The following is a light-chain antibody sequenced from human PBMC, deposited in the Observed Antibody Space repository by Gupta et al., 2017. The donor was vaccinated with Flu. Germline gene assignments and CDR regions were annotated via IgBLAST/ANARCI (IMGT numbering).Light chain of an antibody. CDR2: EVS. J-gene: IGKJ1*01. CDR3: KQRMQLPMA. V-gene: IGKV2D-29*01. CDR1: QSRLHTDGKTY. Sequence: DLVMTQTPLSLSVTPGQPASISCKSSQSRLHTDGKTYLCWYLQKPGQPPQLLLYEVSTRVSGVPARFSGRGSGTDFTLKISRVEAEDVGVYYCKQRMQLPMAFGQGTKVEIK.